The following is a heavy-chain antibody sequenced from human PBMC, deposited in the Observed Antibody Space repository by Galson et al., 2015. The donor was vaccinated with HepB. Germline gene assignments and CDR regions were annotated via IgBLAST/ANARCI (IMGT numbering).Heavy chain of an antibody. CDR1: GFTFSSHW. D-gene: IGHD1-14*01. CDR3: ARRNPQTAVDV. CDR2: INRDGSST. V-gene: IGHV3-74*01. J-gene: IGHJ6*04. Sequence: FLRLSCAAPGFTFSSHWMYWVRQAPGKGLVWVSRINRDGSSTSYADSVKGRFTISRDNAKNTLYLQMNSLRAEDTAVYYCARRNPQTAVDVWGKGTTVTVSS.